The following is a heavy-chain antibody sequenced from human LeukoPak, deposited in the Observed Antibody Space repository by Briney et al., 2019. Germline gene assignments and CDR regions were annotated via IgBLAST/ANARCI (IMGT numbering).Heavy chain of an antibody. CDR2: INTNTGNP. J-gene: IGHJ4*02. V-gene: IGHV7-4-1*02. CDR1: GYTFTSYG. Sequence: ASVKVSCKASGYTFTSYGISWVRQAPGQGLEWMGWINTNTGNPTYAQGFTGRFVFSLDTSVSTAYLQISSLKAEDTAVYYCARIKTVAGIDYWGQGTLVTVSS. CDR3: ARIKTVAGIDY. D-gene: IGHD6-19*01.